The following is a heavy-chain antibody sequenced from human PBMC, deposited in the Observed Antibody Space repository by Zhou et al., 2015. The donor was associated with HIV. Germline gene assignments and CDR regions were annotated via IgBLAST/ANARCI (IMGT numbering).Heavy chain of an antibody. Sequence: QVQLVQSGAEVKKPGSSVKVSCKASGGTFTSYAITWVRQAPGQGLEWMGGIIPIFGPPNYAQKFQGRVTITADKSTSTAYMELSSLRSEDTAVYYCARSSGNYDFAFDIWGQGTRVIVSS. CDR3: ARSSGNYDFAFDI. D-gene: IGHD3-22*01. V-gene: IGHV1-69*06. J-gene: IGHJ3*02. CDR2: IIPIFGPP. CDR1: GGTFTSYA.